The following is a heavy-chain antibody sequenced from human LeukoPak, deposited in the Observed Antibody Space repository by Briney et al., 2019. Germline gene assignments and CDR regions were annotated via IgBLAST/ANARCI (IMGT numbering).Heavy chain of an antibody. V-gene: IGHV4-39*01. D-gene: IGHD3-22*01. CDR3: ARAIYDSSGFYQDYAFDI. CDR1: GGSISSNSYY. Sequence: SETLSLTCSVSGGSISSNSYYWAWIRQPPGKGLEWIGSLYYTGSTNYSPSLKSRVTISGDTSKNQFSLKLNSVTAADTAVYYCARAIYDSSGFYQDYAFDIWGQGTMVTVSS. J-gene: IGHJ3*02. CDR2: LYYTGST.